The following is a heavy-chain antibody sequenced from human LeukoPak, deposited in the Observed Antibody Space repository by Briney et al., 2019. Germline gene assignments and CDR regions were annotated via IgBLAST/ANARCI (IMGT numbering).Heavy chain of an antibody. J-gene: IGHJ6*03. D-gene: IGHD2-2*01. CDR3: ARVVVVPAASPSTGYYYYYMDV. CDR1: GYTFTSNG. CDR2: ISGYNGNT. V-gene: IGHV1-18*01. Sequence: GASVKVSCKASGYTFTSNGITWVRQAPGQGPEWMGWISGYNGNTNYAQKLQGRVTMTTDTSTSTAYMELRSLRSDDTAVYYCARVVVVPAASPSTGYYYYYMDVWGKGTTVTVSS.